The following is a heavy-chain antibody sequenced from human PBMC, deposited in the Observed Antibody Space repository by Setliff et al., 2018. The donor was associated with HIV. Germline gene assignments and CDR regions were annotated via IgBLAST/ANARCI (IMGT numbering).Heavy chain of an antibody. V-gene: IGHV4-61*02. D-gene: IGHD1-26*01. Sequence: SETLSLTCTVSGGSITSGSYYWSWIRQPAGKGLEWIGRFYTSGSTNYNPSLKSRVTMSVDTSKNQFSLKLSSVTAADTAVYYCARDLGSGSWFDFWGQGTLVTVSS. CDR2: FYTSGST. J-gene: IGHJ4*02. CDR3: ARDLGSGSWFDF. CDR1: GGSITSGSYY.